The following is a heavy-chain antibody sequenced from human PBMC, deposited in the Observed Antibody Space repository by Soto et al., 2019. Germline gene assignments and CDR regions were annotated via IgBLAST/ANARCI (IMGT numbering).Heavy chain of an antibody. CDR2: IYHSGST. Sequence: SETLSLTCAVSGGSISSGGYSWSWIRQPPGKGLEWIGYIYHSGSTYYNPSLKSRVTISVDRSKNQFSLKLSSVTAADTAEYYCASGGTGIVGATPFDYWGQGTLVTVSS. D-gene: IGHD1-26*01. CDR1: GGSISSGGYS. CDR3: ASGGTGIVGATPFDY. V-gene: IGHV4-30-2*01. J-gene: IGHJ4*02.